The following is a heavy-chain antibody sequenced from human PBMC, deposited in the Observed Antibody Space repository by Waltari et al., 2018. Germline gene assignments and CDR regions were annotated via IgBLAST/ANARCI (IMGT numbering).Heavy chain of an antibody. CDR1: GGTFSSDA. J-gene: IGHJ5*02. CDR2: VIPIYGTA. V-gene: IGHV1-69*12. D-gene: IGHD3-22*01. Sequence: QVQLVQSGAGVKKPGSPVKVSCKASGGTFSSDAISWVRQAPGQGLEWMGWVIPIYGTANEAPKFQGSVTIAADESTSTAYMELSSLRSEDTAVYYCARDEPYYYDSSGYEAFDPWGQGTLVTVSS. CDR3: ARDEPYYYDSSGYEAFDP.